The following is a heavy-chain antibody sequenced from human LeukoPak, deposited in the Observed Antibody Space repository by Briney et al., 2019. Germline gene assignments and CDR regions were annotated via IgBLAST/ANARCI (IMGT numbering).Heavy chain of an antibody. V-gene: IGHV4-59*08. CDR3: ARHSYCGGDCYWDAFDY. CDR2: IYYSGST. J-gene: IGHJ4*02. D-gene: IGHD2-21*02. Sequence: PSETLSLTCTVSGSSISSYYWSWIRQPPWKGLEGIGYIYYSGSTNYNPSLKSRVTISVDTSKNQFSLKLSSVTAADTAVYYCARHSYCGGDCYWDAFDYWGQGTLVTVSS. CDR1: GSSISSYY.